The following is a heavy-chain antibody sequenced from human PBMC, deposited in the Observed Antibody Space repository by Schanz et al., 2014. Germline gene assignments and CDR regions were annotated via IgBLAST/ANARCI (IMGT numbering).Heavy chain of an antibody. CDR1: GGSISSGGYY. CDR3: ARYGFRKFGVVYGLAV. D-gene: IGHD3-3*01. V-gene: IGHV3-11*01. J-gene: IGHJ6*02. CDR2: VSSYDTTV. Sequence: QVQLQELGPGLVKPSQTLSLTCTVSGGSISSGGYYWSWIRQAPGKGLEWISYVSSYDTTVSYADSVKGRFTISRDNAKNSVYLQMNSLRVEDTAVYYCARYGFRKFGVVYGLAVWGQGTTVTVS.